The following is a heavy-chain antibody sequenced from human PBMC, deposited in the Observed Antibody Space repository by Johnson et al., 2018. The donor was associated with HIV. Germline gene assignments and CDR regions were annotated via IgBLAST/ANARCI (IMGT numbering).Heavy chain of an antibody. D-gene: IGHD2-8*02. V-gene: IGHV3-9*01. Sequence: VQLVESGGGLVQPGRSLRLSCAASGFTFDDYAMHWVRQAPGKGLEWVSGISWNSGSIGYADSVRGRFTVSRDNAKNSLFLQMNSLRAEDTALYYCARDLAYGDIVQVSAFDIWGQGTIVTVSS. J-gene: IGHJ3*02. CDR1: GFTFDDYA. CDR3: ARDLAYGDIVQVSAFDI. CDR2: ISWNSGSI.